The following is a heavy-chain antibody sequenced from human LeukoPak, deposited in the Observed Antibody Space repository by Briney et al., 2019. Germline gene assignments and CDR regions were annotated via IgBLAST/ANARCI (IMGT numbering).Heavy chain of an antibody. CDR3: ARHLLNLGAYYYYYYMDV. D-gene: IGHD3-16*01. CDR1: GGSFSGYY. CDR2: IYYSGST. Sequence: PSETLSLTCAVYGGSFSGYYWSWIRQPPGKGLEWIGYIYYSGSTNYNPSLRSRVTMSVDTSKNQFSLKLSSVTAADTAVYYCARHLLNLGAYYYYYYMDVWGKGTTVTISS. J-gene: IGHJ6*03. V-gene: IGHV4-59*08.